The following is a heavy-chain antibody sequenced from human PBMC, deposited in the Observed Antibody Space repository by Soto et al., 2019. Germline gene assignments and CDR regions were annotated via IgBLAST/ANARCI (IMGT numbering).Heavy chain of an antibody. CDR3: ARDRAYGMDV. J-gene: IGHJ6*02. CDR2: IYYSGST. Sequence: PSETLSLTCTVSGGSISSYYWSWIRQPPGKGLEWIGYIYYSGSTNYNPSLKSRVTISVDTPKNQFSLKLSSVTAADTAVYYCARDRAYGMDVWGQGTTVTVSS. CDR1: GGSISSYY. V-gene: IGHV4-59*01.